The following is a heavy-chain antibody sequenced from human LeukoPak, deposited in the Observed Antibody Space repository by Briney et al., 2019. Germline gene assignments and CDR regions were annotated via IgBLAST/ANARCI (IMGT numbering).Heavy chain of an antibody. CDR2: INHSGST. J-gene: IGHJ3*02. CDR1: GGSFSGYY. Sequence: PSETLSLTCAVYGGSFSGYYWSWIRQPPGKGLEWIGEINHSGSTNYNPSLKSRVTISVDTSKNQFSLKLSSVTAADTAVYYCARGPRRWLQFGAFDIWGQGTMVTVSS. V-gene: IGHV4-34*01. D-gene: IGHD5-24*01. CDR3: ARGPRRWLQFGAFDI.